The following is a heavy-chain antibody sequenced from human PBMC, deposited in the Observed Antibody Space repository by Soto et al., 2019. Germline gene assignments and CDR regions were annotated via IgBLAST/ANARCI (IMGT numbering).Heavy chain of an antibody. D-gene: IGHD6-19*01. V-gene: IGHV3-30*18. Sequence: LRLSCAASGFTFSSYGMHWVRQAPGKGLEWVAVISYDGSNKYCADSVKGRFTISRDNSKNTLYLQMNSLRAEDTAVYYCAKIGISGWYRYWGQGTLVTVSS. CDR3: AKIGISGWYRY. J-gene: IGHJ4*02. CDR2: ISYDGSNK. CDR1: GFTFSSYG.